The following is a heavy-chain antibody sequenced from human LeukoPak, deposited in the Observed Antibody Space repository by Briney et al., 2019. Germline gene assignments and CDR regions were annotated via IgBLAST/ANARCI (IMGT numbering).Heavy chain of an antibody. CDR3: ARITGIEAAGDY. CDR2: ISYEGGTQ. Sequence: GGSLRLSCAASGVTLSPYGMHWVRQAPGKGLEWVAVISYEGGTQHYADSVKGRFIISRDNPRNTLYLQMNILRTEDTAVYYCARITGIEAAGDYWGQGTLVTVSS. V-gene: IGHV3-30*03. CDR1: GVTLSPYG. J-gene: IGHJ4*02. D-gene: IGHD6-25*01.